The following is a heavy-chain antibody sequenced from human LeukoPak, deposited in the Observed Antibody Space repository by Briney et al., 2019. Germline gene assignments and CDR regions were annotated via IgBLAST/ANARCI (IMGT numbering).Heavy chain of an antibody. D-gene: IGHD2-2*01. J-gene: IGHJ4*02. CDR3: AKAQIVVVPAATYYFDY. Sequence: QAGGSLRLSCAASGFTFSSYAMSWVRQAPGKGLEWVSAISGSGGSTYYADSVKGRLTISRDNSKNTLYLQMNSLRAEDTAVYYCAKAQIVVVPAATYYFDYWGQGTLVTVSS. V-gene: IGHV3-23*01. CDR1: GFTFSSYA. CDR2: ISGSGGST.